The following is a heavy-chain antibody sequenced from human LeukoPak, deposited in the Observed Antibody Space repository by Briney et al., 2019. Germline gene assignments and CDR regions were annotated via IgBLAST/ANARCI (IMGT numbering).Heavy chain of an antibody. CDR2: IYYSGST. Sequence: PSETLSLTCTVSGGSISSYYWSWLRQPPGKGLEWIGYIYYSGSTNYNPSLKSRVTISVDTSKNQFSLKLSSVTAADAAVYYCVRGAAVRYSGYDSDYWGQGTLVTVSS. CDR1: GGSISSYY. V-gene: IGHV4-59*01. CDR3: VRGAAVRYSGYDSDY. D-gene: IGHD5-12*01. J-gene: IGHJ4*02.